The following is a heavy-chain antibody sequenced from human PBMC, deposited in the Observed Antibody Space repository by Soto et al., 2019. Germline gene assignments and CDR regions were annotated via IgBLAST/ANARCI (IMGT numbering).Heavy chain of an antibody. V-gene: IGHV3-48*02. CDR1: GFTFTSYS. J-gene: IGHJ5*02. CDR3: AREMGACSDSSCYPGPYDS. D-gene: IGHD3-16*01. CDR2: ITSKSTTV. Sequence: GGSLRLSCAASGFTFTSYSMNWVRQAPGQGLEWVSYITSKSTTVKYADSVKGRFTVSRDNAKNSLYLQLNSLRDEDTAVYYCAREMGACSDSSCYPGPYDSWGQGTLVTVSS.